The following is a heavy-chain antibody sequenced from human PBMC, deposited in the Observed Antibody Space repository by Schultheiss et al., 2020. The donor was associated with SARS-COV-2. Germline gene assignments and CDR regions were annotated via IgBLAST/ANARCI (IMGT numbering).Heavy chain of an antibody. V-gene: IGHV4-34*01. J-gene: IGHJ6*02. CDR1: GGSISSYY. CDR3: ARVVGGPTFEAFFGMDV. D-gene: IGHD1-26*01. Sequence: SETLSLTCTVSGGSISSYYWSWIRQPPGKGLEWIGEINHSGSTNYNPSLKSRVTISVDTSKNQFSLKLSSVTAADTAVYYCARVVGGPTFEAFFGMDVWGQGTTVTVSS. CDR2: INHSGST.